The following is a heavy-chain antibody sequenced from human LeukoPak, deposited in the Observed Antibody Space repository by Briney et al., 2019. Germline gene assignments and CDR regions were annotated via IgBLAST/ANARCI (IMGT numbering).Heavy chain of an antibody. J-gene: IGHJ4*02. CDR2: IYTSGST. CDR1: GRSISSYY. D-gene: IGHD3-10*01. V-gene: IGHV4-4*07. CDR3: ARLYYYGSGSYYYFDY. Sequence: SETLSLTCTVSGRSISSYYWSWIRQPAGKGLEWIGRIYTSGSTNYNPSLKSRVTMSGDTSKNQFSLKLSSVTGADTAVYYCARLYYYGSGSYYYFDYWGQGTLVTVSS.